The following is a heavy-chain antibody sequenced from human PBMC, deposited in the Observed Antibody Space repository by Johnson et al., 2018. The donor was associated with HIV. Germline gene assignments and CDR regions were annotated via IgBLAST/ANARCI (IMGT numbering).Heavy chain of an antibody. Sequence: VLLLESGGGVVQPGRSLRLSCTASGFTFSSYGMHWVRQAPGKGLEWVAVIWYDGSNKYYADSVKGRFTISRDNSKNTLYLQMNSLRAEDTAVYYCGKDDLGWELSHDDAFDIWGQGTMVIVSS. CDR1: GFTFSSYG. CDR2: IWYDGSNK. D-gene: IGHD1-26*01. J-gene: IGHJ3*02. CDR3: GKDDLGWELSHDDAFDI. V-gene: IGHV3-33*06.